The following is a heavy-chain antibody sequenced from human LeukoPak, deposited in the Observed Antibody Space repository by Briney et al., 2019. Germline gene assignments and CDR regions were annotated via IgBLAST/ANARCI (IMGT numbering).Heavy chain of an antibody. CDR3: ARERSGYYPSFFDY. V-gene: IGHV3-53*01. CDR2: IYSGGST. CDR1: GFTVSSNY. Sequence: GGSLRLSCAPSGFTVSSNYMSWVGQAPGKGLEWVSVIYSGGSTYYADSAKGRFTISRDNSTNTLYLQMNSLRAEDTAVDYCARERSGYYPSFFDYWGQGTLVTVSS. J-gene: IGHJ4*02. D-gene: IGHD3-22*01.